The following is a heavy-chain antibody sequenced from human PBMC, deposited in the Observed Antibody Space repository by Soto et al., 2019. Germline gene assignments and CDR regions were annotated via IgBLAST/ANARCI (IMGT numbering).Heavy chain of an antibody. Sequence: GGSLRLSCAASGFTFSSYEMNWVRQAPGKGLEWVSYISSSGSTIYYADSVKGRFTISRDNAKNSLYLQMNSLRAEDTAVYYCAREGPGSPGELGGVDDAFDIWGQGTMVTVSS. J-gene: IGHJ3*02. CDR3: AREGPGSPGELGGVDDAFDI. D-gene: IGHD7-27*01. CDR1: GFTFSSYE. CDR2: ISSSGSTI. V-gene: IGHV3-48*03.